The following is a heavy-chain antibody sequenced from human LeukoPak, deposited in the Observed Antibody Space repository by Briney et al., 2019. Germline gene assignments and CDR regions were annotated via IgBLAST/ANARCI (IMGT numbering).Heavy chain of an antibody. D-gene: IGHD3-10*01. Sequence: PSETLSLTCTVSGRSISSSSYYWGWIRQPPGKGLEWIGTIYYSGGTYYNPSLKSRVTISVDTSKNQFSLRVSSVTAADTAVYYCARPNQYNYGPGSYDYWGQGTLVTVSS. CDR1: GRSISSSSYY. V-gene: IGHV4-39*01. CDR2: IYYSGGT. J-gene: IGHJ4*02. CDR3: ARPNQYNYGPGSYDY.